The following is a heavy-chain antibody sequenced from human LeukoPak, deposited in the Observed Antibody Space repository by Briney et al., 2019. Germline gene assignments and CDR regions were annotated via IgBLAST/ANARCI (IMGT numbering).Heavy chain of an antibody. V-gene: IGHV3-30*09. CDR1: GFTLSHYT. D-gene: IGHD1-26*01. CDR2: MSWDGSSI. Sequence: GGSLRLSCAASGFTLSHYTMHWVHRAPGKGLQWVALMSWDGSSIQYGASVKGRFAISRDNSKNTLYLQMNSLRPEDTAVYYCARDGKGGATDGFDIWGQGTMVTVSS. J-gene: IGHJ3*02. CDR3: ARDGKGGATDGFDI.